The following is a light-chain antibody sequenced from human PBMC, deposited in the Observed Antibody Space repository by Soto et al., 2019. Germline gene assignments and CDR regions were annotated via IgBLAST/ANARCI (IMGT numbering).Light chain of an antibody. J-gene: IGKJ4*01. V-gene: IGKV3-20*01. CDR2: GAS. Sequence: EIVLPQSPGTLSLSPGERATLSCRASQSVSSSYLAWYQQKPGQAPRLLIYGASNMATGIPDRFSGSGSGTDFTLTISRLEPEDFAVYYCQQYGSSPLTFGGGTKVEIK. CDR1: QSVSSSY. CDR3: QQYGSSPLT.